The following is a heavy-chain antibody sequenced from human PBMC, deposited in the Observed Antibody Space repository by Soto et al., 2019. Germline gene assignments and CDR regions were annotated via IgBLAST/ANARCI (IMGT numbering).Heavy chain of an antibody. CDR2: ISAYNGNT. J-gene: IGHJ4*02. CDR1: GYTFTNFG. Sequence: ASVKVSCKASGYTFTNFGISWVRQAPGQGLEWMGWISAYNGNTNYAQKHKGRVTMTTDTSTSTAYMKLRSLRSDDTAVYYCATGPRLDTILRYFDYWGQGTLVTVSS. CDR3: ATGPRLDTILRYFDY. V-gene: IGHV1-18*01. D-gene: IGHD3-3*01.